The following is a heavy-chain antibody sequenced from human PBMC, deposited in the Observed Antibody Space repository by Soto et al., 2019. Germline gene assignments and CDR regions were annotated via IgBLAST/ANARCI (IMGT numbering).Heavy chain of an antibody. V-gene: IGHV1-69*01. D-gene: IGHD5-12*01. CDR2: IIPIFGTA. CDR3: ARVNLNSGYDTNWFDP. CDR1: GGTFSSYS. Sequence: SVKVSCKAPGGTFSSYSISWVQQAPGQGLEWMGGIIPIFGTANYAQKFQGRVTITADESTSTAYMELSSLRSEDTAVYYCARVNLNSGYDTNWFDPWGQGTLVTVSS. J-gene: IGHJ5*02.